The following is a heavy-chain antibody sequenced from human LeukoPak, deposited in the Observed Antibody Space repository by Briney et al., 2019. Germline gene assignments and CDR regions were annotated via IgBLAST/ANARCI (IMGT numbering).Heavy chain of an antibody. Sequence: GGSLRLSCAASGFTFSSYWMSWVRQAPGKGREWVANIKQDGSEKYYVDSVKGRFTTPRDNAKNSLYLQMNSLRAEDTAVYYCARDKRYCSSSSCPWEPFDYWGQGNLVTVSS. D-gene: IGHD2-2*01. CDR2: IKQDGSEK. V-gene: IGHV3-7*05. J-gene: IGHJ4*02. CDR3: ARDKRYCSSSSCPWEPFDY. CDR1: GFTFSSYW.